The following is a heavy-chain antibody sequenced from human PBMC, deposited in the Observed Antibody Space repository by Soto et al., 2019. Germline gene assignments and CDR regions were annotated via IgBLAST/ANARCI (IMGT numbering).Heavy chain of an antibody. Sequence: VRIAFKACGYTLSCYRLTGVGQAHDQGLEWLGRVTPYKADTNSAQNLQGRVTMATDTSTNTAYLELRSLRSDDTAVYFCATNGPSNRGNSYAFDRRGQGTLVSLSS. CDR3: ATNGPSNRGNSYAFDR. J-gene: IGHJ3*02. V-gene: IGHV1-18*04. CDR2: VTPYKADT. D-gene: IGHD1-1*01. CDR1: GYTLSCYR.